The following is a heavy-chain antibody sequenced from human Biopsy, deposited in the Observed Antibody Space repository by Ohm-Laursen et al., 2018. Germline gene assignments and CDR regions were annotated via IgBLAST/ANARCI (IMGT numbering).Heavy chain of an antibody. CDR3: AEGDWIYYFDY. D-gene: IGHD2-21*02. Sequence: SLRLSCAASGFTFSNYGMHWVRQAPGKGLEWPAVIWYDGSNKYYGDSVQGRFTISRDNSKNTVYLQMNSLRAEDTAIYYCAEGDWIYYFDYWGQGTLVTVSS. J-gene: IGHJ4*02. CDR1: GFTFSNYG. CDR2: IWYDGSNK. V-gene: IGHV3-33*06.